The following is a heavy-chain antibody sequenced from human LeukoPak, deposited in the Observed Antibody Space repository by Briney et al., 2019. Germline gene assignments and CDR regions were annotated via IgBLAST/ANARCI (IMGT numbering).Heavy chain of an antibody. CDR1: GYSISTGYY. CDR3: ARQEIEASTWYGAEFDY. V-gene: IGHV4-38-2*01. J-gene: IGHJ4*02. CDR2: IYHNGNT. D-gene: IGHD6-13*01. Sequence: SETLSLTCAVSGYSISTGYYNVWIRQSPGKGLEYIGSIYHNGNTYYNPSLKSRVTISLDTSKNQFSLKLTSVTAADTAVYYCARQEIEASTWYGAEFDYWGQGTLVTVSS.